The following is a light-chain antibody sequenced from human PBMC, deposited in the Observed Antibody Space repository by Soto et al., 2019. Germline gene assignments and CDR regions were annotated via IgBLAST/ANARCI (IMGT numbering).Light chain of an antibody. Sequence: TQSPGTLSLSPGERATLSCRASQSISSWLAWYQQKPGKAPKLLIYKASSLESGVPSRFSGSGSGTEFTLTISSLQPDDFATYYCQQYNSYSYTFGQGTKVEIK. J-gene: IGKJ1*01. V-gene: IGKV1-5*03. CDR2: KAS. CDR1: QSISSW. CDR3: QQYNSYSYT.